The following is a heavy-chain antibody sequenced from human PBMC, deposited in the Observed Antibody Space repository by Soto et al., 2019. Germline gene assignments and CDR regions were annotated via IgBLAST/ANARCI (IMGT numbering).Heavy chain of an antibody. CDR3: ARGASWDRGVFDV. CDR2: VSHIAGT. Sequence: SETLSLTCSVSGDSISDYYWSWIRQSPGKGLEWMGYVSHIAGTTYRPSLRSRLSLSVDTSKRRLSLKLKYVTPADTAVYYCARGASWDRGVFDVWGQGMQVTVSS. CDR1: GDSISDYY. D-gene: IGHD6-13*01. V-gene: IGHV4-59*01. J-gene: IGHJ4*02.